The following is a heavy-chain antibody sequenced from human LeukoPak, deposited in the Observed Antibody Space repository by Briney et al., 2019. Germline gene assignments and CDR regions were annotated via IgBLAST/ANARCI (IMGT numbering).Heavy chain of an antibody. V-gene: IGHV1-2*06. Sequence: ASVKVSCKASGYTFTGYYMHWVRQAPGQGLEWMGRINPNSGGTNYAQKFQGRVTMTRDTSISTAYMELSRLRSYDTAVYYCALGGVIYSYYYYYMDVWGKGTTVTVSS. CDR2: INPNSGGT. J-gene: IGHJ6*03. D-gene: IGHD3-16*02. CDR1: GYTFTGYY. CDR3: ALGGVIYSYYYYYMDV.